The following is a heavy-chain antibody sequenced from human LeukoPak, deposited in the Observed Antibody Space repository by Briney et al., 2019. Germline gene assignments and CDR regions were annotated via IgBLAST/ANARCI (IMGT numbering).Heavy chain of an antibody. V-gene: IGHV3-33*06. CDR3: AKDLTGYSSSWYGDY. J-gene: IGHJ4*02. CDR2: IWYDGSNK. Sequence: PGGSLRLSCATSEFTFSSYGMHWVRQAPGKGLEWVAVIWYDGSNKYYADSVKGRFTISRDNSKNTLYLQMNSLRAEDTAVYYCAKDLTGYSSSWYGDYWGQGALVTVSS. CDR1: EFTFSSYG. D-gene: IGHD6-13*01.